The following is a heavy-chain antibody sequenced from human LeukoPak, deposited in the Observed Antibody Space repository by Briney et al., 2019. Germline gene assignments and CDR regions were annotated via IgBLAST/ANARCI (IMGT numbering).Heavy chain of an antibody. CDR3: ARHGTWARFYFDY. D-gene: IGHD1-1*01. Sequence: SETLSLTCTVSGGSISSYYWGWIRQPPGKGLEWIGSIYYSGSTYYNPSLKSRVTISVDTSKNQFSLKLSSVTAADTAVYYCARHGTWARFYFDYWGQGTLVTVSS. J-gene: IGHJ4*02. CDR1: GGSISSYY. V-gene: IGHV4-39*01. CDR2: IYYSGST.